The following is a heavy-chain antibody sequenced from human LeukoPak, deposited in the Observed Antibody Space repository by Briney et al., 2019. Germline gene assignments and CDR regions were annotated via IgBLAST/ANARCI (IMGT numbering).Heavy chain of an antibody. CDR1: GFTFSSYG. J-gene: IGHJ4*02. CDR3: ARDRWLQSQRYFDY. Sequence: GGSLRLSCAASGFTFSSYGMHWVRQAPGKGLEWVSSISTSSSYIYYADSVKGRFTISRDNARNSLYLQMNNLRAEDTALYYCARDRWLQSQRYFDYWGQGTLVTVSS. V-gene: IGHV3-21*01. D-gene: IGHD5-24*01. CDR2: ISTSSSYI.